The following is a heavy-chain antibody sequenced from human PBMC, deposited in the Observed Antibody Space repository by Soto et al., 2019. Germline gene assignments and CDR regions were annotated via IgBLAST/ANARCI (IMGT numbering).Heavy chain of an antibody. CDR2: IKEDGTNT. D-gene: IGHD3-10*01. CDR1: GFAFNNDW. V-gene: IGHV3-7*01. CDR3: ARGGGIVDN. Sequence: EVQVVESGGDLVQPGGSLRLSCAASGFAFNNDWMTWVRQASGKGLEWVASIKEDGTNTYYADSVRGRFTLSRDNTKNSLYLQMNSPRAEDTAVYYCARGGGIVDNWGQGTRVTVSS. J-gene: IGHJ4*02.